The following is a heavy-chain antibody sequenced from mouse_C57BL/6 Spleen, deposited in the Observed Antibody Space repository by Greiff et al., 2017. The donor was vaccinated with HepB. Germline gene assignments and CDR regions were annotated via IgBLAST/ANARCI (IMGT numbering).Heavy chain of an antibody. V-gene: IGHV2-2*01. CDR2: IWSGGST. Sequence: VKLMESGPGLVQPSQSLSITCTVSGFSLTSYGVHWVRQSPGKGLEWLGVIWSGGSTDYNAAFISRLSISKDNSKSQVFFKMNSLQADDTAIYYCARNNDYDFYAMDYWGQGTSVTVSS. D-gene: IGHD2-4*01. CDR1: GFSLTSYG. J-gene: IGHJ4*01. CDR3: ARNNDYDFYAMDY.